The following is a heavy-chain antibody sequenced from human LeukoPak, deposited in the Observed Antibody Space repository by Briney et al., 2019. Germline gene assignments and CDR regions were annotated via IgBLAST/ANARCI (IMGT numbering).Heavy chain of an antibody. D-gene: IGHD6-13*01. CDR3: ARDILSNSSSWYGPNFGY. Sequence: ASVKVSCKASGYTFTGYYMHWVRQAPGQGLEWMGWINPNSGGTNYAQKFQGRVTMTRDTSISTAYMELSRLRSDDTAVYYCARDILSNSSSWYGPNFGYWGQGTLVTVSS. J-gene: IGHJ4*02. CDR1: GYTFTGYY. CDR2: INPNSGGT. V-gene: IGHV1-2*02.